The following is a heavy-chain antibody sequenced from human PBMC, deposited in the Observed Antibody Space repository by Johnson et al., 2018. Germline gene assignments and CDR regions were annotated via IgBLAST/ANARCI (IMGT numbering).Heavy chain of an antibody. Sequence: QVQLVQSGGGVVQPGRSLRLSCAASGFTFSSYGMHWVRQAPGKGLEWVAVIWYDGSNKYYADSVKGRFTISRDNSKNTRYLQMNSRRAEDTAVYYCARARLGSTSGMDVWGKGTTVTVSS. V-gene: IGHV3-33*01. CDR1: GFTFSSYG. J-gene: IGHJ6*04. CDR3: ARARLGSTSGMDV. CDR2: IWYDGSNK. D-gene: IGHD5/OR15-5a*01.